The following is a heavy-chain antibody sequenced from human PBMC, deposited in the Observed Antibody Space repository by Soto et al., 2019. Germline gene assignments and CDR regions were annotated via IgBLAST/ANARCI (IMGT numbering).Heavy chain of an antibody. V-gene: IGHV3-30*03. Sequence: QAQLVESGGGVVQPGRSLRLSCAASGFAFSSYGMHWVRQAPGTGLGWVAVISYDGRIQHYADSVKVRFTISRDNSKNMVLLQMSSLRAEDTAVYYCVSDRGYGHASVPYSWGQGTLVSVSS. CDR3: VSDRGYGHASVPYS. D-gene: IGHD5-18*01. J-gene: IGHJ4*02. CDR1: GFAFSSYG. CDR2: ISYDGRIQ.